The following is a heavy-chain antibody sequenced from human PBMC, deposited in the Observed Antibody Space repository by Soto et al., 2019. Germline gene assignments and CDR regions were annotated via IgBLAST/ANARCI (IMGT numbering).Heavy chain of an antibody. J-gene: IGHJ6*02. V-gene: IGHV4-34*01. CDR2: INHSGST. CDR1: GGSFSGYY. Sequence: SETLSLTCAVYGGSFSGYYWSWIRQPPGKGLEWIGEINHSGSTNYNPSLKSRVTISVDTSKNQFSLKLSSVTAADTAVYYCARGLKGPFLEWLLSGYYYGMDVWGQGTTVTVSS. D-gene: IGHD3-3*02. CDR3: ARGLKGPFLEWLLSGYYYGMDV.